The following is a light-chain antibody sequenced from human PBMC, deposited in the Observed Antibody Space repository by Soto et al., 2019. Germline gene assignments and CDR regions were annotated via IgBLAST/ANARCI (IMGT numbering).Light chain of an antibody. J-gene: IGKJ2*01. CDR1: QSISDY. CDR3: QQSYSTPRYT. CDR2: AAS. V-gene: IGKV1-39*01. Sequence: DIQMTQSPSSLSASVGDKVTITCRASQSISDYLNWYQQEPGKAPKLLIYAASSLQSGVPSRFSGSGSGTDFTLTISSLQPEDFATYYCQQSYSTPRYTFGQGTKLEIK.